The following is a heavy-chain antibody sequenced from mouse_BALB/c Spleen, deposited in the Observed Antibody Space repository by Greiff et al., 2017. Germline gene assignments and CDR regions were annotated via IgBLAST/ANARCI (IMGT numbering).Heavy chain of an antibody. D-gene: IGHD1-2*01. V-gene: IGHV1-54*01. Sequence: VQGVESGAELVRPGTSVKVSCKASGYAFTNYLIEWVKQRPGQGLEWIGVINPGSGGTNYNEKFKGKATLTAHKSSSTAYMQLSSLTSDDSAVYFCAITTARGYAMDYWGQGTSVTVSS. J-gene: IGHJ4*01. CDR1: GYAFTNYL. CDR3: AITTARGYAMDY. CDR2: INPGSGGT.